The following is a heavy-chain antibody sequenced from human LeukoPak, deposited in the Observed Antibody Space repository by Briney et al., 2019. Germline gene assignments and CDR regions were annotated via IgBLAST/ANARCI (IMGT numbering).Heavy chain of an antibody. Sequence: PETLSLTCAVYGGSFSGYYWSWIRQPPGKGLEWIGEINHSGSTNYNPSLKSRVTISVDTSKNQFSLKLSSVTAADTAVYYCARGLPPLYCSSTSCYDPFDYWGQGTLVTVSS. V-gene: IGHV4-34*01. D-gene: IGHD2-2*01. CDR2: INHSGST. J-gene: IGHJ4*02. CDR3: ARGLPPLYCSSTSCYDPFDY. CDR1: GGSFSGYY.